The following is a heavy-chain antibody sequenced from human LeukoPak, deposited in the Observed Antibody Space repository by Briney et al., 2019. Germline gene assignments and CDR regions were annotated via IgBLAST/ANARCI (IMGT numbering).Heavy chain of an antibody. J-gene: IGHJ5*01. CDR1: GFTFSTYS. V-gene: IGHV3-21*06. D-gene: IGHD6-6*01. CDR3: ARDGAASSSRWFDS. CDR2: ISTSSNYI. Sequence: TAGGSLRLSCAASGFTFSTYSMNWVRQAPGKGLEWVSSISTSSNYIYYADSVKGRFTISRDNAKNSLYLQMNSLRAEDTAVYYCARDGAASSSRWFDSWGQGTLVTVSS.